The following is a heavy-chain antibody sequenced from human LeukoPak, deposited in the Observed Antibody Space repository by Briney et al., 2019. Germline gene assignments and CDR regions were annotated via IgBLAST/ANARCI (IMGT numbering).Heavy chain of an antibody. D-gene: IGHD5-18*01. CDR2: IYTSGST. CDR3: ARDSVEGYSYGSDAFDI. Sequence: SETLSLTCTVSGGSISSYYWSWIRQPAGKGLEWIGRIYTSGSTNYNPSLKSRVTMSVDTSKNQFSLKLSSVTAADTAVYYCARDSVEGYSYGSDAFDIWGQGTMVTVSS. V-gene: IGHV4-4*07. CDR1: GGSISSYY. J-gene: IGHJ3*02.